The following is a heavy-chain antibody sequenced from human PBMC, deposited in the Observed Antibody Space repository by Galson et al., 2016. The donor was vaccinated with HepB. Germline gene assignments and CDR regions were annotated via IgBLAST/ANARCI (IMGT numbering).Heavy chain of an antibody. CDR3: ARVMYDLRDYYHYYGMDV. CDR2: ISYDGSRK. J-gene: IGHJ6*02. Sequence: SLRLSCAASGFSFSSYAVHWVRQAPGKGLEWVAVISYDGSRKDYADSVKGRFTISRDNSKSTLNLQMNSLRPEDSAVYYCARVMYDLRDYYHYYGMDVWGQGTTFTVS. V-gene: IGHV3-30*04. D-gene: IGHD3-3*01. CDR1: GFSFSSYA.